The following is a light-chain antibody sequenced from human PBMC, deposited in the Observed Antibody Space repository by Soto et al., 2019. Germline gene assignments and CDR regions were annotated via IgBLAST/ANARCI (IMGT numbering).Light chain of an antibody. CDR1: QSVSDMY. CDR3: QHYGTSAL. CDR2: AS. V-gene: IGKV3-20*01. Sequence: EIVLTQPPGTLSLSPGERATLSCRASQSVSDMYLAWYQQKPGQAPRLLIYASNRATGIPDRFSGSGSGTDFTLTISRLEPEDFAVYYCQHYGTSALFGPGTKVEIK. J-gene: IGKJ3*01.